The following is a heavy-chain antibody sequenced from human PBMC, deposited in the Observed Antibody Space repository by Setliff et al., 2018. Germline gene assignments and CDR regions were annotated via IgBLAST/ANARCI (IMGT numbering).Heavy chain of an antibody. Sequence: ASVKVSCKASGYTFTDFGVSWVRQAPGQGPEWVGWISPHNGSTYYAPKFQGTVLMTADTSTTTAYLELRSLRSDDTAVYYCSRLVRFCTRIVCQRLSGDDYWGQGTLVTVSS. CDR1: GYTFTDFG. V-gene: IGHV1-18*01. CDR2: ISPHNGST. D-gene: IGHD3-10*01. J-gene: IGHJ4*02. CDR3: SRLVRFCTRIVCQRLSGDDY.